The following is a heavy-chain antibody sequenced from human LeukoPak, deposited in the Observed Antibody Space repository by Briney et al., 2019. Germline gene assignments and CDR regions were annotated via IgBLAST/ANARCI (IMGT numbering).Heavy chain of an antibody. J-gene: IGHJ6*02. V-gene: IGHV3-21*01. Sequence: PGGSLRLSCAASGFTFSSYSMNWVRQAPGKGLEWVSSISSSSTYIYYADSVKGRFTISRDNAKNSLYLQMNSLRAEDTAVFYCARDNFRGPYDSSGYYHPFYYYYYGMDVWGQGTTVTVSS. CDR1: GFTFSSYS. CDR2: ISSSSTYI. CDR3: ARDNFRGPYDSSGYYHPFYYYYYGMDV. D-gene: IGHD3-22*01.